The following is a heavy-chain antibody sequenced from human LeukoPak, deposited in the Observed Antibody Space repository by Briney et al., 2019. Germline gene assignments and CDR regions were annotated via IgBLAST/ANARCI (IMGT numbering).Heavy chain of an antibody. D-gene: IGHD2-8*01. Sequence: PGGSLRLSCAASGFTFSSYSMNWVRQAPGKGLEWVSSISSSSSYIYYADSVKGRFTISRDNAKNSLYLQMNSLRAEDTAVYYCARDRDIVLMASAAFDIWGQGTMVTVSS. CDR1: GFTFSSYS. CDR2: ISSSSSYI. V-gene: IGHV3-21*01. CDR3: ARDRDIVLMASAAFDI. J-gene: IGHJ3*02.